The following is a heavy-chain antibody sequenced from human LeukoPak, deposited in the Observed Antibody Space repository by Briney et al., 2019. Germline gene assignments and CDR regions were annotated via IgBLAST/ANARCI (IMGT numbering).Heavy chain of an antibody. J-gene: IGHJ6*03. CDR1: GGSISSGSYY. V-gene: IGHV4-61*02. CDR3: ARDPGVTGDRRGYYYYMDV. CDR2: IYTSGST. Sequence: PSQTLSLTCTVSGGSISSGSYYWSWIRQPAGKGLEWIGRIYTSGSTNYNPSLKSRVTISVDTSKNQFSLKLSSVTAADTAVYYCARDPGVTGDRRGYYYYMDVWGKGTTVTVSS. D-gene: IGHD1-14*01.